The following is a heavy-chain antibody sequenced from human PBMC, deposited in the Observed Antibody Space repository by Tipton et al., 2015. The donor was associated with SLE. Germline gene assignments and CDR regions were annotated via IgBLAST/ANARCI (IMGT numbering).Heavy chain of an antibody. CDR2: IYYSGNT. J-gene: IGHJ6*02. V-gene: IGHV4-39*07. Sequence: LRLSCTISGGSISSSDYYWGWIRQPPGKGLEWIGSIYYSGNTYYNPSLKSRVTISVDTSKNQFSLKLTSVTAADTAVYYCARRGVTFLDVWGQGTTVTVSS. CDR3: ARRGVTFLDV. CDR1: GGSISSSDYY. D-gene: IGHD3-10*01.